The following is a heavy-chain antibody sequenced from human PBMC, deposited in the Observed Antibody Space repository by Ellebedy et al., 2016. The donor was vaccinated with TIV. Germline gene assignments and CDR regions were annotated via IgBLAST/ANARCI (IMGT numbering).Heavy chain of an antibody. V-gene: IGHV3-66*01. J-gene: IGHJ5*02. D-gene: IGHD2-21*01. Sequence: PRGSLRLSCEASGIIVSDYFMNWVRQAPGKGLEWVSVLYPDAKTNYTDSVNGRFIVSRDSSKNTLYLQMNSLTAEDTAVYYCARDPGGGGDFGDNWFDPWGQGTLVTVS. CDR2: LYPDAKT. CDR3: ARDPGGGGDFGDNWFDP. CDR1: GIIVSDYF.